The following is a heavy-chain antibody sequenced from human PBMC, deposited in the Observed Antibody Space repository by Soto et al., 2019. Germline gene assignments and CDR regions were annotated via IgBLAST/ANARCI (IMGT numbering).Heavy chain of an antibody. J-gene: IGHJ4*02. CDR3: AKDNQLLIPDY. CDR2: ISHDGSDK. Sequence: QVQLVESGVGVVRPGRSLRLTCAASGFTFRNYGMHWVRQAPGKGLEWVAIISHDGSDKYYADSMKGRFTISRDNYENTLCLNMNRLNPEATSVYHCAKDNQLLIPDYWGLGTLVTISS. V-gene: IGHV3-30*18. D-gene: IGHD2-2*01. CDR1: GFTFRNYG.